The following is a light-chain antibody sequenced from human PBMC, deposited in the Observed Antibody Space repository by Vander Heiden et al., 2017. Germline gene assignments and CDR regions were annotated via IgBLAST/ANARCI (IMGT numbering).Light chain of an antibody. V-gene: IGLV6-57*02. J-gene: IGLJ2*01. CDR3: QSYDSNDQGV. CDR1: GGSIAGNY. CDR2: DDN. Sequence: FMLTQPHSMSASPGQAVTLSCTGYGGSIAGNYWQWFQQRPGGAPTTVIYDDNRRPSGVPDRFSGSIDRSSNSASLTISGLKTEDEADYYCQSYDSNDQGVFGGGTKLTVL.